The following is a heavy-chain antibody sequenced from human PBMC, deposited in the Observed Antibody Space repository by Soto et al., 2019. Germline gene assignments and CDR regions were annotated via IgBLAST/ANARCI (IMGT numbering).Heavy chain of an antibody. CDR2: ISAYSGAR. CDR1: GYTFTTYG. V-gene: IGHV1-18*04. CDR3: GRGGGMYTTSWPIDS. D-gene: IGHD2-8*01. J-gene: IGHJ4*02. Sequence: QVHLVQSGAEVKKPGASVKVSCKASGYTFTTYGVSWVRQAPGQGLEWLGWISAYSGARNYEEKFQGRLSMTTDTSTITVYMELRSLRSDDTAVYYCGRGGGMYTTSWPIDSWGQGTLVTVSS.